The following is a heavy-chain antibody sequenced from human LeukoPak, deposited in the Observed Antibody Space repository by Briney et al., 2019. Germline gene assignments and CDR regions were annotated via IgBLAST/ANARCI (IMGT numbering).Heavy chain of an antibody. CDR2: ISYDGSNK. J-gene: IGHJ6*02. CDR1: GFTFSSYA. Sequence: GGSLRLSCAASGFTFSSYAMHWVRQAPGKGLEWVAVISYDGSNKYYAESVKGRFTISRDISNNTLYLQMNSLRPEDTAVYYCASVVREQVNYYYYGMDVWGQGTTVTVSS. D-gene: IGHD1/OR15-1a*01. V-gene: IGHV3-30-3*01. CDR3: ASVVREQVNYYYYGMDV.